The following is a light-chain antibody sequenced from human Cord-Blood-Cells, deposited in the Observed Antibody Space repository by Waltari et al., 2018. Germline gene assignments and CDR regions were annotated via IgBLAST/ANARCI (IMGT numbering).Light chain of an antibody. CDR2: LGS. CDR3: MQALQTPYT. Sequence: DIVMTQYPLSLPVTPGEPASISFRSSQSLLHSNGYNYLDWYLQKPGQSPQLLIYLGSNRASGVPDRFSGSGSGTDFTLKISRVEAEDVGVYYCMQALQTPYTFGQGTKLEIK. V-gene: IGKV2-28*01. J-gene: IGKJ2*01. CDR1: QSLLHSNGYNY.